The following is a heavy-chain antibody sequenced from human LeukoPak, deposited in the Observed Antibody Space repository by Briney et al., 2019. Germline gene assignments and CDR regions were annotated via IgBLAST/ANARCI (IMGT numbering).Heavy chain of an antibody. CDR2: ISSSGSTI. V-gene: IGHV3-11*01. CDR1: GCTFSEYY. D-gene: IGHD6-13*01. CDR3: ARELLWYSRPIDY. J-gene: IGHJ4*02. Sequence: GGALRLSCAASGCTFSEYYMSWVGQAQGKGLEWVSYISSSGSTIYYADSVKGRFTISSDNANNSLYLQMNSLRAEDTAVYYCARELLWYSRPIDYWGQGTLVTVSS.